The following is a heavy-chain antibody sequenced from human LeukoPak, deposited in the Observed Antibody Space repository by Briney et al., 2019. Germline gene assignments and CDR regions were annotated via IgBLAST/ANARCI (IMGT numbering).Heavy chain of an antibody. J-gene: IGHJ4*02. V-gene: IGHV3-11*06. CDR1: GFTFSDYY. CDR3: ARSRIGDWNNAY. Sequence: GGSLRLSCAASGFTFSDYYMSWIRQAPGKGLEWVSYISSSSSYTNYADSVKGRFTISRDNAKNSLYLQMNSLRAEDTAVYYCARSRIGDWNNAYWGQGTLVTVSS. CDR2: ISSSSSYT. D-gene: IGHD1/OR15-1a*01.